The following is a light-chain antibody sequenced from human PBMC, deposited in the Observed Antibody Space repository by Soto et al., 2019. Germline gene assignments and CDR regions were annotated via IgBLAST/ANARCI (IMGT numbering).Light chain of an antibody. J-gene: IGLJ3*02. CDR1: SSDVGIYNY. V-gene: IGLV2-14*01. CDR2: EVS. CDR3: SSYSSVTTLWV. Sequence: QSALTQPASVSGSAGQSIAISCTGSSSDVGIYNYVSWYQQHPGKVPKLIIYEVSNRPSGVSNRFSGSKSGNTASLTVSGLQAEDEADYYCSSYSSVTTLWVFGGGTKLTVL.